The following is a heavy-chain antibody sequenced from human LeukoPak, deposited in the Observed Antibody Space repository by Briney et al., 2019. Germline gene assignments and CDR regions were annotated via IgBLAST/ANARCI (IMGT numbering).Heavy chain of an antibody. CDR2: ISYDGSNK. CDR1: GFTFSAYV. CDR3: ARGMSIAAAEVGY. D-gene: IGHD6-13*01. V-gene: IGHV3-30*03. Sequence: GRSLRLSCAASGFTFSAYVMHWVRQAPGKGLEWVAVISYDGSNKNYADSVKGRFTISRDNSKNTLYLQMNSLRAEDTAVYYCARGMSIAAAEVGYWGQGTLVTVSS. J-gene: IGHJ4*02.